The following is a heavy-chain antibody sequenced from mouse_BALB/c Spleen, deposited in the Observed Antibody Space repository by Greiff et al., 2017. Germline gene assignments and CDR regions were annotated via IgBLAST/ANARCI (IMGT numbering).Heavy chain of an antibody. V-gene: IGHV5-6-3*01. CDR2: INSNGGST. CDR3: ARDGGPYYFDY. CDR1: GFTFSSYG. Sequence: EVQRVESGGGLVQPGGSLKLSCAASGFTFSSYGMSWVRQTPDKRLELVATINSNGGSTYYPDSVKGRFTISRDNAKNTLYLQMSSLKSEDTAMYYCARDGGPYYFDYWGQGTTLTVSS. J-gene: IGHJ2*01.